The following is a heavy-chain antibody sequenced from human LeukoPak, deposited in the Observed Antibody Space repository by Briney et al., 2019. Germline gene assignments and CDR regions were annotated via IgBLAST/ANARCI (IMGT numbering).Heavy chain of an antibody. CDR3: ASATSWNWFDP. CDR2: IIPVLGSV. D-gene: IGHD1-1*01. CDR1: GGTFTKWT. Sequence: ASVKVSCKASGGTFTKWTLNWVRQAPGQGPEWMGRIIPVLGSVNYAQKFQGRVTMTADKDTAYMELSDLRSEDMAVYYCASATSWNWFDPWGQGTLVIVSA. V-gene: IGHV1-69*08. J-gene: IGHJ5*02.